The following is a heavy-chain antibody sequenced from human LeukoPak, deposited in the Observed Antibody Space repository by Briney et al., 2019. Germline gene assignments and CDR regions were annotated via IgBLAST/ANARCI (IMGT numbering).Heavy chain of an antibody. D-gene: IGHD4-23*01. CDR2: INPNGADT. CDR3: ARSSVTPGFTTGYYYMDV. J-gene: IGHJ6*03. V-gene: IGHV1-2*02. CDR1: GYTFTGYY. Sequence: GASVKVSCKASGYTFTGYYMHWVRQAPGQRLEWMGWINPNGADTNYAQKFQGRVTMTRDTSISTAYMELSRLRSDDTALYYCARSSVTPGFTTGYYYMDVWGKGTTVTISS.